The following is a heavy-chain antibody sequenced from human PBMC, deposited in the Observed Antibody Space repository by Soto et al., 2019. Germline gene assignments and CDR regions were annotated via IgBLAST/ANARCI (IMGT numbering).Heavy chain of an antibody. CDR1: GFTFSSYA. J-gene: IGHJ5*02. CDR3: AKDKESGEATFPGWFDP. D-gene: IGHD3-10*01. CDR2: IDSSGGST. V-gene: IGHV3-23*01. Sequence: EVQLLESGGGLVQPGGALRLSCAASGFTFSSYAMSWVRQAPGKGLEWVSDIDSSGGSTYYADSVKGRFTISRDNSKNTLYLQMNSLRAADTAVYYCAKDKESGEATFPGWFDPWGQGTLVTVSS.